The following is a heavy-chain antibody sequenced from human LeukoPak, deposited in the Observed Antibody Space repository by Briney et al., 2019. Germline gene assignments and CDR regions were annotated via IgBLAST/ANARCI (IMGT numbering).Heavy chain of an antibody. Sequence: ASVKVSCKASGYTFISYGISWVRQAPRQGLEWMGWISPYNGDTKYAQKVQGRVTMTRDTSTSTVYMELSSLRSEDTAVYYCARATQLWCFDYWGQGTLVTVSS. J-gene: IGHJ4*02. D-gene: IGHD5-18*01. CDR3: ARATQLWCFDY. CDR2: ISPYNGDT. CDR1: GYTFISYG. V-gene: IGHV1-18*01.